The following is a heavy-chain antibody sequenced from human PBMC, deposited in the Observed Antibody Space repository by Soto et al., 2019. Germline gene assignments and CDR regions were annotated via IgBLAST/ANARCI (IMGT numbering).Heavy chain of an antibody. V-gene: IGHV3-66*01. J-gene: IGHJ6*02. CDR2: INNAYST. CDR3: VRETYYYGMDV. CDR1: GFDASVNY. Sequence: EVQLEESGGTLVQPGGSLRLSCAASGFDASVNYMTWVRQAPGKGLEWVSAINNAYSTFYADSVKGRFTISRDNSKNTVYLQMNSLRVEDTDMYYCVRETYYYGMDVWGHGTAVTVSS.